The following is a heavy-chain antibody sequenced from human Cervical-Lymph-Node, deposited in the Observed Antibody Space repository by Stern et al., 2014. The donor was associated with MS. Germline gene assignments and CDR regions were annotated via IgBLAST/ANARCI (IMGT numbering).Heavy chain of an antibody. Sequence: QVQLQESGPGLVKPSQTLSLTCTVSGGSISSGGYYWTWIRQHPGKGLEWIGNIYNGGNTHYNPSLKSRVAISVDTSKNQFSLRVSSVTAADTAVYYCAREVQPVALGAVMFDPWGQGSLVTVSS. CDR3: AREVQPVALGAVMFDP. CDR1: GGSISSGGYY. V-gene: IGHV4-31*03. J-gene: IGHJ5*02. CDR2: IYNGGNT. D-gene: IGHD1-1*01.